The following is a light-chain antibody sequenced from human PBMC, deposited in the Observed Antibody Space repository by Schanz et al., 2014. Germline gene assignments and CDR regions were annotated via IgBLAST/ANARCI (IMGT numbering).Light chain of an antibody. J-gene: IGKJ3*01. V-gene: IGKV3-15*01. Sequence: EIVMTQSPATLSVSPGERATLSCRASQSVSSNLAWYQQKPGQAPRLLIYGASTRATGIPARFSGSGSGTEFTLTISSLQSEDVAVYYCQQYNNWPVTLGPGTKVDIK. CDR1: QSVSSN. CDR3: QQYNNWPVT. CDR2: GAS.